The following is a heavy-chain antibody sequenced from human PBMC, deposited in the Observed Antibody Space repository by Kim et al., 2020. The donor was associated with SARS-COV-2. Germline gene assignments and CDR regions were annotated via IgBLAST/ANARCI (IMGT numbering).Heavy chain of an antibody. CDR1: GGSISDYY. D-gene: IGHD3-22*01. J-gene: IGHJ4*02. CDR3: ARELHYYDTSGPVFDY. CDR2: VFSSGNT. Sequence: SETLSHTCTVSGGSISDYYWGWIRQPPGKGLEWLGYVFSSGNTKYNPSLKSRVTISVDISKNQFSLSLNSVTAADTAQYYCARELHYYDTSGPVFDYWGQGTLVTVSS. V-gene: IGHV4-59*01.